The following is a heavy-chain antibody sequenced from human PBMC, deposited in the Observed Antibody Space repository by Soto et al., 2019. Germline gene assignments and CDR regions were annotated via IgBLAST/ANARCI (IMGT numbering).Heavy chain of an antibody. Sequence: QVRLVESWGGVVQPGRSLRLSCAASGFIIPCCAIHWIRQSPGKGLEWVAVIGADGTHKYYGDSVQGRFTISRDTSQNMVFLQMDSLTAEDTALYYCARDVRVGEPDYFDDWGQGTLVSVSS. V-gene: IGHV3-30*01. CDR1: GFIIPCCA. D-gene: IGHD1-26*01. CDR3: ARDVRVGEPDYFDD. J-gene: IGHJ4*02. CDR2: IGADGTHK.